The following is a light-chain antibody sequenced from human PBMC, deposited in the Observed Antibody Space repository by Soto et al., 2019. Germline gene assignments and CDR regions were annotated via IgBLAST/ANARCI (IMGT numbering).Light chain of an antibody. V-gene: IGKV1-27*01. J-gene: IGKJ1*01. Sequence: DIEMTQSPSSLSASVRDRVTLSCRASQGISNYLAWYQQQPRKVPKLLIYAASTLQSAVPSRFSGSGSGTDFTLTISSLQPEDVATYYCQKYDSAPWTFGQGTKVEIK. CDR2: AAS. CDR3: QKYDSAPWT. CDR1: QGISNY.